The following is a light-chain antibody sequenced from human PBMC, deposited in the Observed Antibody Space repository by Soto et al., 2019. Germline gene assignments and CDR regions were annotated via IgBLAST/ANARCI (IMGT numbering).Light chain of an antibody. CDR3: QQRSNWPIT. J-gene: IGKJ5*01. Sequence: EFVLTQSPGTLSLSPGERATLSCRASQTVRNNYLAWYQQKPGQAPRLLIYGASNRATGIPDRFSGGGSATDFTLTISSLEPEDFAVYYCQQRSNWPITFGQGTRLEIK. CDR1: QTVRNNY. CDR2: GAS. V-gene: IGKV3D-20*02.